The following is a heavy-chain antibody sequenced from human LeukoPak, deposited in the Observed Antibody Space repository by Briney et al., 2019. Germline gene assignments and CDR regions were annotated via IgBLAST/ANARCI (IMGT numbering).Heavy chain of an antibody. Sequence: ASVKVSCKASGYTFTSYGISWVRQAPGQGLEWMGWISAYNGNTNYAQKLQGRVTMTTDTSTSTAYMELRSLRSDDTAVYYCARVLSMAVAGPSGSFEDYWGQGTLVTVSS. CDR1: GYTFTSYG. D-gene: IGHD6-19*01. CDR2: ISAYNGNT. CDR3: ARVLSMAVAGPSGSFEDY. J-gene: IGHJ4*02. V-gene: IGHV1-18*01.